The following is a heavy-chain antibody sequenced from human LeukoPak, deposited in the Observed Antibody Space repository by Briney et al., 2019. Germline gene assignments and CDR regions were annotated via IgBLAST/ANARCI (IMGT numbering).Heavy chain of an antibody. CDR3: AHSHSGYDDAFDI. CDR2: VYWDDDT. CDR1: GFSLSTCGVG. Sequence: SGPTLVNPTRTLTLTCTFSGFSLSTCGVGVGWIRQPPGKALEWLSLVYWDDDTRYSPSMNSRLTITKDTSKTQVVLTMTNMDPVDTARYYCAHSHSGYDDAFDIWGQGTMVTVSS. V-gene: IGHV2-5*02. J-gene: IGHJ3*02. D-gene: IGHD5-12*01.